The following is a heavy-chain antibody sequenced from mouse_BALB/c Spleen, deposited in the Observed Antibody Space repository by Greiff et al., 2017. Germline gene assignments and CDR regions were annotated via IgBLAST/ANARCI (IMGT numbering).Heavy chain of an antibody. V-gene: IGHV14-3*02. Sequence: VQLQQSGAELVKPGASVKLSCTASGFNIKDTYMHWVKQRPEQGLEWIGRIDPANGNTKYDPKFQGKATITADTSSNTAYLQLSSLTSEDTAVYYCARGDDSYAMDYWGQGTSVTVSS. CDR1: GFNIKDTY. J-gene: IGHJ4*01. CDR2: IDPANGNT. CDR3: ARGDDSYAMDY.